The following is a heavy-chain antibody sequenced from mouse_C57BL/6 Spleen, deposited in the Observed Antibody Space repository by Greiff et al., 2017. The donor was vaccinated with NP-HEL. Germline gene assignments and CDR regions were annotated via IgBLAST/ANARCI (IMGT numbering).Heavy chain of an antibody. CDR3: ARQYGNYIAARDY. D-gene: IGHD2-10*02. Sequence: QVQLQQPGAELVRPGSSVKLSCKASGYTFTSYWMHWVKQRPIQGLEWIGNIDPSDSETHYNQKFKDKATLTVDKSSSTAYMQLSSLTSEDSAVYYCARQYGNYIAARDYWGQGTSVTVAA. V-gene: IGHV1-52*01. CDR1: GYTFTSYW. J-gene: IGHJ4*01. CDR2: IDPSDSET.